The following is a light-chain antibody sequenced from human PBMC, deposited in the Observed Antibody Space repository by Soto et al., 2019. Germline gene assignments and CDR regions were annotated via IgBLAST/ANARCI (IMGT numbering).Light chain of an antibody. CDR2: GAS. Sequence: EIVLTQSPGTLSLSPGERATLSCGASQSVTSNYLAWYQQKPGQAPRLLIFGASIRVTGIPDRFIGSGSGKDFTLTISRLEPEDFAVYYCQHYVTSRTTFGQGTKVEIX. CDR1: QSVTSNY. CDR3: QHYVTSRTT. V-gene: IGKV3-20*01. J-gene: IGKJ1*01.